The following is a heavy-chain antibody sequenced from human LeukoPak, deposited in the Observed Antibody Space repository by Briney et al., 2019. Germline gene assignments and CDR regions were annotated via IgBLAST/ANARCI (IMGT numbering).Heavy chain of an antibody. V-gene: IGHV4-34*01. J-gene: IGHJ4*02. CDR2: INHSGST. Sequence: SETLSLTCAVYGGSFSGYYWSWIRQPPGKGLEWIGEINHSGSTNYNPSLKSRVTISVDTSTNHFSLKLSSGTAADTAVYYCARGRLLDYWGQGTLVTVSS. D-gene: IGHD6-25*01. CDR1: GGSFSGYY. CDR3: ARGRLLDY.